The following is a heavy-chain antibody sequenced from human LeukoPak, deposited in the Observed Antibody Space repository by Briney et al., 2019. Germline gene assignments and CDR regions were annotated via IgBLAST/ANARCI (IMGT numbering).Heavy chain of an antibody. CDR3: AISYGSGSYSYYGMDV. V-gene: IGHV3-30*03. J-gene: IGHJ6*02. Sequence: PARSLRLSCAASGFTFSSYGMHWVRQAPGMGLEWVAVISYDGSNKYYADSVKGRFTISRDNSKNTLYLQMNSLRAEDTAVYYCAISYGSGSYSYYGMDVWGQGTTVTVSS. D-gene: IGHD3-10*01. CDR1: GFTFSSYG. CDR2: ISYDGSNK.